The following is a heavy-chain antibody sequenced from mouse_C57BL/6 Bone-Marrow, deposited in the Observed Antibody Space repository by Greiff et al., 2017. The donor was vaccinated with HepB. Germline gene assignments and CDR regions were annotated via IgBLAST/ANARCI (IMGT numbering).Heavy chain of an antibody. CDR1: GYTFTSYW. Sequence: QVQLQQPGAELVKPGASVKLSCKASGYTFTSYWMQWVKQRPGQGLEWIGEIDPSDSYTNYNQKFKGQATLTVDTSSSTAYMQLRSLTSEDSAFYYCAREGYYRRNWYFDVWGTGTTVTVSS. CDR2: IDPSDSYT. J-gene: IGHJ1*03. D-gene: IGHD2-3*01. V-gene: IGHV1-50*01. CDR3: AREGYYRRNWYFDV.